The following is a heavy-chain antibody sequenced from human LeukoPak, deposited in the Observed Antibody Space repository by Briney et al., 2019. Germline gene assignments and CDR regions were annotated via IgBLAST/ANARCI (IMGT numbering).Heavy chain of an antibody. CDR2: IYSSGSP. CDR3: ARAPLNYGSASYSPFHL. J-gene: IGHJ4*02. CDR1: GGPISTYH. Sequence: SGNLSLNFTGSGGPISTYHWNLMRQPPGKELEWVGYIYSSGSPRYNPSLESRVTMSVATSQSQFSLKLSSVTAADPAVYYCARAPLNYGSASYSPFHLWGQGTLVTVSS. V-gene: IGHV4-59*01. D-gene: IGHD3-10*01.